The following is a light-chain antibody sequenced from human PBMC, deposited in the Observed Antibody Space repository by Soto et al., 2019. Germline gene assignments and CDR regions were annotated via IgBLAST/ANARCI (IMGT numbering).Light chain of an antibody. CDR1: QSVSSN. CDR2: GAS. CDR3: QQYNNWPPGNT. V-gene: IGKV3-15*01. Sequence: EIVMTQSPATLSVSPGESATLSCRASQSVSSNLAWYQQKPGQAPRLLIYGASTRATGIPGRFSGSGSGTDFTLTISSLQSEDFAVYYCQQYNNWPPGNTCGQGTELEIK. J-gene: IGKJ2*01.